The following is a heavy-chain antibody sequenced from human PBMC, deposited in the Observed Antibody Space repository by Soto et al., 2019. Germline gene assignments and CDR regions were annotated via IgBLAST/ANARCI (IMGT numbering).Heavy chain of an antibody. J-gene: IGHJ4*02. CDR2: VYHTRNT. D-gene: IGHD1-20*01. Sequence: QVQLQESGPGLVKPLETLSLTCTVSGVSITPYYWTWIRHPPGKGLEWIGYVYHTRNTYYNPSLKSRVTISLDTSKNQVSLRLKSVTAADTAVYYCAREQYNWKLWGQGTLVTVSS. CDR3: AREQYNWKL. V-gene: IGHV4-59*01. CDR1: GVSITPYY.